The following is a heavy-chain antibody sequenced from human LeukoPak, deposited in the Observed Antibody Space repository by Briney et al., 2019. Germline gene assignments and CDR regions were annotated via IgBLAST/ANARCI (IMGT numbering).Heavy chain of an antibody. CDR2: IFYSGVT. V-gene: IGHV4-59*01. J-gene: IGHJ4*02. CDR1: GGSISSYY. CDR3: ARGKEGGILTGYYLSFDL. D-gene: IGHD3-9*01. Sequence: SETLSLTCTVSGGSISSYYWNWIRQPPGKGPEWIGYIFYSGVTSYKPSLKSRVTTSIDTSKNQFSLKLSSVTAADTAVYYCARGKEGGILTGYYLSFDLWGPGTLVTVSS.